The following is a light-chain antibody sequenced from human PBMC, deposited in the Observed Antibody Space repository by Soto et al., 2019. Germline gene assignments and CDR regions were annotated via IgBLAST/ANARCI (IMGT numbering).Light chain of an antibody. CDR3: QQYGSSPQT. J-gene: IGKJ3*01. V-gene: IGKV3-20*01. Sequence: EIVLTHSPGTLSLSPGERATLSCRASQSVSSSYLAWYQQKPGQAPRLLIYGASSRATGIPYRFSGSGSGIDFTLTISRLEPEEFAVYYCQQYGSSPQTFGPGTKVDIK. CDR1: QSVSSSY. CDR2: GAS.